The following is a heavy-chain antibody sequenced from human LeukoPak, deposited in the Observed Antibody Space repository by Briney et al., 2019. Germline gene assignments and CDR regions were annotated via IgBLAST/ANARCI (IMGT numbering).Heavy chain of an antibody. CDR2: IFYSGST. Sequence: SETLSLTCTVSGGSISSYYWSWIRQPPGKGLEWIGWIFYSGSTNYNPSLTSRVTISVDTSKNQFSLKLSSVTAADTAVYYCARQPNSGFYYAMDVWGQGTTVTVS. CDR1: GGSISSYY. V-gene: IGHV4-59*08. J-gene: IGHJ6*02. CDR3: ARQPNSGFYYAMDV. D-gene: IGHD3-10*01.